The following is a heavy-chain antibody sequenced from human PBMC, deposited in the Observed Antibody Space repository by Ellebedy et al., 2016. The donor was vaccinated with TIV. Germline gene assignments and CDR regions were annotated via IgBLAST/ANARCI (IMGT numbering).Heavy chain of an antibody. CDR3: ARLSALTFDGMDV. J-gene: IGHJ6*02. V-gene: IGHV4-59*08. CDR1: GGSISSYY. Sequence: MPSETLSLTCTVSGGSISSYYWSWIRQSPGKGLEWIGYTYYGGSPKYNPSLKSRVTISVDTSKNQLSLKLASVTVADTAVYYCARLSALTFDGMDVWGQGTTVTVSS. CDR2: TYYGGSP. D-gene: IGHD1-14*01.